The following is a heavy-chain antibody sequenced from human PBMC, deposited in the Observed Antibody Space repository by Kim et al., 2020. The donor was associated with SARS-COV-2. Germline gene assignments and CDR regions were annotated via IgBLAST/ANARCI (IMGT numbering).Heavy chain of an antibody. CDR3: ARDNSGPTDY. CDR1: GYTFSSYT. J-gene: IGHJ4*02. D-gene: IGHD3-10*01. V-gene: IGHV1-3*01. Sequence: ASVKVSCKASGYTFSSYTIHWVRQAPGQRLEWMAWISAGNGNTRYSQKLQGRASISIDTPARTVYLEMSSLTFEDTAVYYCARDNSGPTDYWGQGTLVTV. CDR2: ISAGNGNT.